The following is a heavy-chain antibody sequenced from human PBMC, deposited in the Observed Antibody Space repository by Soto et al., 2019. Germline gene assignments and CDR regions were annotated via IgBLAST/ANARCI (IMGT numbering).Heavy chain of an antibody. Sequence: PSETLSLTCTVSGGSISSYYWSWIRQPPGKGLEWIGYMYYSGSTSYNPSLNSRVTLSVDTSKNQFFLKLSFVTAADTAVYYCARHRALNWFDPWGQGTLVTVSS. CDR2: MYYSGST. CDR3: ARHRALNWFDP. CDR1: GGSISSYY. V-gene: IGHV4-59*08. J-gene: IGHJ5*02.